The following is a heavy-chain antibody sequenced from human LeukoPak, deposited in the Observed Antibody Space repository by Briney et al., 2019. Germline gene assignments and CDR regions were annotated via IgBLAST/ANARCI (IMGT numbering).Heavy chain of an antibody. CDR2: IIPIFGTA. V-gene: IGHV1-69*01. CDR3: ARDLGGGYDSRLNWFDP. D-gene: IGHD5-12*01. Sequence: ASVKVSCKASGGTFSSYAISWVRQAPGQGLEWMGGIIPIFGTANYAQKFQGRVTITADESTSTAYMELSSLRSEDTAVYYCARDLGGGYDSRLNWFDPWGQGTLVTVSS. J-gene: IGHJ5*02. CDR1: GGTFSSYA.